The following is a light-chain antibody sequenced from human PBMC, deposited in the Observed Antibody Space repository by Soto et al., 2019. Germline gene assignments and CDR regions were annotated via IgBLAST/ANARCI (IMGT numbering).Light chain of an antibody. Sequence: EIVLTQSPGTLSLSPGERATLSCRASQSVSSSYLAWYQQKPGQAPRLLIYGASSSATGIPDRFSGSGSGTDFTLTISRLEPEDFAVYYRQQYGSSPVTFGPGTKVDIK. J-gene: IGKJ3*01. CDR2: GAS. CDR3: QQYGSSPVT. CDR1: QSVSSSY. V-gene: IGKV3-20*01.